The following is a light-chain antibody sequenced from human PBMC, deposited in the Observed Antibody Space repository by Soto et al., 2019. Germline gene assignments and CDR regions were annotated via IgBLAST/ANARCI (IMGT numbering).Light chain of an antibody. CDR3: QQHNNWPPRT. CDR2: GAS. CDR1: QSVTTN. V-gene: IGKV3-15*01. J-gene: IGKJ1*01. Sequence: QSTLSLSPGEGYSLHFTASQSVTTNMAWYQQKPGQAPRRLIYGASTGATGIPARFSGSRSGTAFTITISSLQSEDFAVDYCQQHNNWPPRTFGQGTQVDIK.